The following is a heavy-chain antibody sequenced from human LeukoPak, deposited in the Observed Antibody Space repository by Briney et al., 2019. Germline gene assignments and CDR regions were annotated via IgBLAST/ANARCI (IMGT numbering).Heavy chain of an antibody. V-gene: IGHV7-4-1*02. CDR2: IDTNTGNP. D-gene: IGHD3-16*01. J-gene: IGHJ4*02. CDR1: GYTFTTYP. Sequence: GASVKVSCKASGYTFTTYPINWVRQAPGQGLEWMGWIDTNTGNPTYAQGFTGRFVFSLDTSVSTAYLQISSLKAEDTAVYYCVSWGTPALSSYYFDYWGQGTLVTVSS. CDR3: VSWGTPALSSYYFDY.